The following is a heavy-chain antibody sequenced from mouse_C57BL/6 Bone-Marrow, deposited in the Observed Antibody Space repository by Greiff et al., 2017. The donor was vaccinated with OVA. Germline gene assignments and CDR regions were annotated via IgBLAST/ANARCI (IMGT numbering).Heavy chain of an antibody. J-gene: IGHJ4*01. CDR1: GFTFSSYA. Sequence: EVQVVESGGGLVKPGGSLKLSCAASGFTFSSYAMSWVRQTPEKRLEWVATISDGGSYTYYPDNVKGRFTISRDNSKNNLYLQMSHLKSEDTAMYYCARDRGGPYAMDYWGQGTSVTVSS. CDR3: ARDRGGPYAMDY. D-gene: IGHD1-1*02. V-gene: IGHV5-4*01. CDR2: ISDGGSYT.